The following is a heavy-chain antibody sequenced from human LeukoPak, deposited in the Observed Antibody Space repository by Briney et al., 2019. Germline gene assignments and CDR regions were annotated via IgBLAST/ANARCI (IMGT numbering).Heavy chain of an antibody. V-gene: IGHV3-74*01. CDR3: ARDYCGGDCYSFDP. Sequence: PGGSLPLSCAPSGFPYRSYWMLWVRQAPGKGLVWVSRINSDGRSTSYADSVTGRFTISRDNAKNTLYLQMNSLRAEDTAVYYCARDYCGGDCYSFDPWGQGTLVTVSS. D-gene: IGHD2-21*01. CDR1: GFPYRSYW. J-gene: IGHJ5*02. CDR2: INSDGRST.